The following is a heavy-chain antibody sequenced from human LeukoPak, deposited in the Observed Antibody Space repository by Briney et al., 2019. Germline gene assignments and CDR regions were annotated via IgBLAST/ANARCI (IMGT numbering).Heavy chain of an antibody. CDR3: AREQSYSEEIVVVNPPFDY. D-gene: IGHD2-21*01. CDR2: ISSSGTYI. CDR1: GFTFSSYG. J-gene: IGHJ4*02. Sequence: TGGSLRLSCAASGFTFSSYGMNWVRQAPGKGLEWVSSISSSGTYIYFADSVKGRFTISRDNAKNSLYLQMNSLRAEDTALYYCAREQSYSEEIVVVNPPFDYWGQGTLVTVSS. V-gene: IGHV3-21*01.